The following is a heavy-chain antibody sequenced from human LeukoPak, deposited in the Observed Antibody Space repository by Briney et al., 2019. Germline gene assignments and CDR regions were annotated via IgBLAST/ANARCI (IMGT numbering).Heavy chain of an antibody. V-gene: IGHV4-34*01. CDR2: INHSGST. D-gene: IGHD3-16*01. Sequence: SETLSLTCAVYGGSFSGYYWSGIRQPPGKGLEWIGEINHSGSTNYNPSLKSRVTISVDTSKNQFSLKLSSVTAADTAVYYCANLMGGFDPWGQGTLVTVSS. J-gene: IGHJ5*02. CDR3: ANLMGGFDP. CDR1: GGSFSGYY.